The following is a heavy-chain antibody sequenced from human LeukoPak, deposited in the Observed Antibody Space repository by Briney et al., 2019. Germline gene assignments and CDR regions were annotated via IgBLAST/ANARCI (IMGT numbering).Heavy chain of an antibody. D-gene: IGHD6-6*01. CDR1: GFTFSSYA. V-gene: IGHV3-23*01. Sequence: PGGSLGLSCAASGFTFSSYAMSWVRQAPGKGLEWVSAISGSGGSTYYADSVKGRFTISRDNSKNTLYLQMNSLRAEDTAVYYCAKDAKGVSSIAAYRNWGQGTLVTVSS. J-gene: IGHJ4*02. CDR3: AKDAKGVSSIAAYRN. CDR2: ISGSGGST.